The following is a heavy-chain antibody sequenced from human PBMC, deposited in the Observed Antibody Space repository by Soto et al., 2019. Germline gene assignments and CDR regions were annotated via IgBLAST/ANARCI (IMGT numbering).Heavy chain of an antibody. V-gene: IGHV3-11*01. CDR2: ISSSGSTI. J-gene: IGHJ4*02. Sequence: SLRLSCAASGFTFSDYYMSWIRQAPGKGLEWVSYISSSGSTIYYADSVKGRFTISRDNAKNSLYLQMNSLRAEDTAVYYCARARYFDYYDSSGYPDYWGQGTQVTVSS. D-gene: IGHD3-22*01. CDR1: GFTFSDYY. CDR3: ARARYFDYYDSSGYPDY.